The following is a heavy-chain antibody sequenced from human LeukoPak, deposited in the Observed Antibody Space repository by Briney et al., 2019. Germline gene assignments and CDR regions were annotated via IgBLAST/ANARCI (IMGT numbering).Heavy chain of an antibody. CDR1: GGSFSGYY. CDR3: ARGFIAAAGTGIDY. V-gene: IGHV4-34*01. Sequence: SETLSLTCAVYGGSFSGYYWSWLRQPPGKGLEWLGEINHSGSTNYNPSLNSRVTISVDTSKNQFSLKLSAVTAADTAVYYCARGFIAAAGTGIDYWGQGTLVTVSS. CDR2: INHSGST. J-gene: IGHJ4*02. D-gene: IGHD6-13*01.